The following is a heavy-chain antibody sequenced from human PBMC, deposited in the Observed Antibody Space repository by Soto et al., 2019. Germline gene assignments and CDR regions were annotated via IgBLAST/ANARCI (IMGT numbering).Heavy chain of an antibody. J-gene: IGHJ4*02. Sequence: PGGSLRLSCAASGFTFSRYSMNWVRQAPGKGLEWVSSISSTTNYIYYADSMKGRFTVSRDNAKNSVYLDMNSLSAEDTAVYYCARESEDLTSNFDYWGQGTLVTVS. CDR2: ISSTTNYI. V-gene: IGHV3-21*01. CDR3: ARESEDLTSNFDY. CDR1: GFTFSRYS.